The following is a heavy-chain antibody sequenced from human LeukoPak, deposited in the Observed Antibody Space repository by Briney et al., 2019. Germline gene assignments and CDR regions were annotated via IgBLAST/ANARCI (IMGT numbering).Heavy chain of an antibody. V-gene: IGHV4-30-2*01. J-gene: IGHJ6*04. CDR1: GGSISSGGYY. CDR3: ARDTKSSIAVRGV. Sequence: SETLSLTCTVSGGSISSGGYYWSWIRQPPGKGLEWIGYIYHSGSTYYNPSLKSRVTISVDRSKNQFSLKLSSVTAADTAVYYCARDTKSSIAVRGVWGKGTTVTVSS. CDR2: IYHSGST. D-gene: IGHD6-6*01.